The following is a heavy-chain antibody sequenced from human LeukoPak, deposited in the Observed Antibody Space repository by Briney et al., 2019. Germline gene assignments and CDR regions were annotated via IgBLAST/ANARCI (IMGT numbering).Heavy chain of an antibody. CDR2: IYNSGST. Sequence: PSETLSLTCTVSGYSISSGYYWGWIRQAPGKGLEWIGSIYNSGSTYYNPSLKSRVTIPVDMSKNQFSLKLSSVTAADTAVYYCARDSSVAGLDYWGQGTLVTVSS. D-gene: IGHD6-19*01. CDR1: GYSISSGYY. J-gene: IGHJ4*02. V-gene: IGHV4-38-2*02. CDR3: ARDSSVAGLDY.